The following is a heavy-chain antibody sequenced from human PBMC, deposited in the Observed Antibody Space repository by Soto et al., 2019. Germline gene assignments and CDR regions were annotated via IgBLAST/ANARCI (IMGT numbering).Heavy chain of an antibody. Sequence: GASLKISCQGSGYTFNSFWIGWVRQMPGEGLEWMGLMFPWTSDTRYSPSFQGHVSISVDRSTGTGYLQWNTLRASDTAMYYCVTTRDGTTYFPHWGQGTPVTVSS. V-gene: IGHV5-51*01. CDR2: MFPWTSDT. CDR1: GYTFNSFW. J-gene: IGHJ4*02. CDR3: VTTRDGTTYFPH. D-gene: IGHD1-7*01.